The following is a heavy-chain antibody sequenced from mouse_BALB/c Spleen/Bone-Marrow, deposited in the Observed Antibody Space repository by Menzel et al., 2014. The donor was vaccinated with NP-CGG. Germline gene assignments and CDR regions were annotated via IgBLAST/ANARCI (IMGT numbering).Heavy chain of an antibody. CDR1: GFTFSSYA. CDR2: ISSAGRT. CDR3: VKWTTWPIRGY. D-gene: IGHD5-5*01. J-gene: IGHJ4*01. V-gene: IGHV5-6-5*01. Sequence: EVKLVESGGGLVKPGGSLKLSCAASGFTFSSYAMSWVRQTPEKRLEWVASISSAGRTSYSNSVKGQFTVSRDNARNILSMQMCSLRSEDTAMYYCVKWTTWPIRGYWGQGTSVTGSS.